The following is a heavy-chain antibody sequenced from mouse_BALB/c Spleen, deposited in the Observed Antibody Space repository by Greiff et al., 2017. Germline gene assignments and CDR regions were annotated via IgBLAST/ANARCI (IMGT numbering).Heavy chain of an antibody. D-gene: IGHD2-14*01. Sequence: EVMLVESGGGLVQPKGSLKLSCAASGFTFNTYAMNWVRQAPGKGLEWVARIRSKSNNYATYYADSVKDRFTISRDDSQSMLYLQMNNLKTEDTAMYYCVRRYGDYWGQGTTLTVSS. CDR3: VRRYGDY. J-gene: IGHJ2*01. CDR2: IRSKSNNYAT. CDR1: GFTFNTYA. V-gene: IGHV10-1*02.